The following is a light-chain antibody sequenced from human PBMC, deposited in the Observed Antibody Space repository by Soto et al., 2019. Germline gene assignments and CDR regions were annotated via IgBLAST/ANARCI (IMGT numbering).Light chain of an antibody. CDR1: GSNIGAPYD. V-gene: IGLV1-40*01. J-gene: IGLJ7*01. CDR2: GST. CDR3: QSYDSSLSGYV. Sequence: QLVLTQPPSLSGAPGQRVTISCTGSGSNIGAPYDVHWYQHLPGTAPKLLIYGSTNRPSGVPGRFSGSKSGTSASLAITGLQAEDEADYYCQSYDSSLSGYVFGAGTQLTVL.